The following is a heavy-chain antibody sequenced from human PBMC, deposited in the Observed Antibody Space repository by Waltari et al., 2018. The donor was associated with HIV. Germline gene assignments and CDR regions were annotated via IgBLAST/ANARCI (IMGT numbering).Heavy chain of an antibody. CDR1: GGSFSRAY. CDR2: IQDSGSA. CDR3: ARGLLADFWSGYSTLYDYYFALDV. Sequence: QVQLQQWGAGLLKPSETLSLTCALYGGSFSRAYWSWIRQPPGKGLEWIGEIQDSGSANYNPSLKSRVTISIDTSKRQFSLKLNSVTAADTAVYYCARGLLADFWSGYSTLYDYYFALDVWGQGTTVTVSS. D-gene: IGHD3-3*01. J-gene: IGHJ6*02. V-gene: IGHV4-34*01.